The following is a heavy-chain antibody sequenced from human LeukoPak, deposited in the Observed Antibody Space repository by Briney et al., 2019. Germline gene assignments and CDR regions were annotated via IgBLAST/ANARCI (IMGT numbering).Heavy chain of an antibody. V-gene: IGHV3-33*01. Sequence: GGSLRLSCAASGFTFSSYGMHWVGQAPGKGLEWVALIFFDGSKKYYGDSMKGRFTISRDNSRNTLYLQMNSLRVEDTAVYFCARGGPARSWVYWGQGTLVTVSS. D-gene: IGHD2-2*01. CDR2: IFFDGSKK. CDR3: ARGGPARSWVY. CDR1: GFTFSSYG. J-gene: IGHJ4*02.